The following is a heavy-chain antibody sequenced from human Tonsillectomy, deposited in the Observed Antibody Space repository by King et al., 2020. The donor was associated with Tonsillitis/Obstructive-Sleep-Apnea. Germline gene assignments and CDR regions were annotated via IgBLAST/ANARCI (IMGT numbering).Heavy chain of an antibody. CDR1: GGSISSYY. V-gene: IGHV4-59*08. Sequence: QLQESGPGLVKPSETLSLTCTVSGGSISSYYWSWIRQPPGKGLEWIGYIYYSGSTNYNPSLKRRVTISVDTSKNQFSLKLSSVTAADTAVYYCASRGRSSWYVGDWFDPWGQGTLVTVSS. CDR3: ASRGRSSWYVGDWFDP. D-gene: IGHD6-13*01. CDR2: IYYSGST. J-gene: IGHJ5*02.